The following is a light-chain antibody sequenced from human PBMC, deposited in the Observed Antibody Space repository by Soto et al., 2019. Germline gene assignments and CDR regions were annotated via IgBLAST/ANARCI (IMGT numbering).Light chain of an antibody. CDR1: SSNVGGYLY. V-gene: IGLV2-14*03. J-gene: IGLJ2*01. Sequence: QSVLTQPASVSGSPGQSITISCTGTSSNVGGYLYVSWYQQHPGKAPKLMIYDVSNRPSGVSNRFSGSKSGNTASLTISGLQAEDEADYYCSSYTNSGTVVFGGGTKLTVL. CDR3: SSYTNSGTVV. CDR2: DVS.